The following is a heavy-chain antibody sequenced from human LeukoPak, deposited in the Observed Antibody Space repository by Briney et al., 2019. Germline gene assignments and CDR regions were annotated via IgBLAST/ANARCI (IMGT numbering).Heavy chain of an antibody. D-gene: IGHD3-10*01. J-gene: IGHJ4*02. CDR3: ARDYYGSGSYYTSSDY. CDR1: GGSFSGYY. Sequence: PSETLSLTCAVYGGSFSGYYWSWIRQPPGKGLEWIGEINHSGSTNYNPSLKSRVTISVDTSKNQFSLKLSSVTAADTAVYYCARDYYGSGSYYTSSDYWGQGTLVTVSS. V-gene: IGHV4-34*01. CDR2: INHSGST.